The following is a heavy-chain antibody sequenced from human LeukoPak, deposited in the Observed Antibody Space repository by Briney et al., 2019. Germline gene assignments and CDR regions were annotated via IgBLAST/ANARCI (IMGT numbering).Heavy chain of an antibody. Sequence: GESLKISCKGSGYSFTSYWIGWVRQMPGKGLEWMGIIYPGDSDTRYSPSFQGQVTISADKSISTAYLQWSSLKASDTAMYYCARRRDGYGRENYFDYWGQGTLVTVSS. CDR2: IYPGDSDT. V-gene: IGHV5-51*01. J-gene: IGHJ4*02. D-gene: IGHD5-12*01. CDR1: GYSFTSYW. CDR3: ARRRDGYGRENYFDY.